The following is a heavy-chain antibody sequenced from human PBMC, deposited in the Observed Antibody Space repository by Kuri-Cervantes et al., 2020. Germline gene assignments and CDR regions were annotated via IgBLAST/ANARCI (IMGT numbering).Heavy chain of an antibody. D-gene: IGHD6-6*01. J-gene: IGHJ4*02. CDR3: ARGPGAPSGIAARPKYFNY. CDR2: INHSGST. V-gene: IGHV4-34*01. CDR1: GGSFSGYY. Sequence: SQTLSLTCAVYGGSFSGYYWSWIRQPPGKGLEWIGEINHSGSTNYNPSLKSRVTISVDTSKNQFSLKLSSVTAADTAVYYCARGPGAPSGIAARPKYFNYWGQGTLVTVSS.